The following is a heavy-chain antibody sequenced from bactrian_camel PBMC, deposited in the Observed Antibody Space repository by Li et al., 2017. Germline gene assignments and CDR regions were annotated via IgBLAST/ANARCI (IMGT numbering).Heavy chain of an antibody. Sequence: HVQLVESGGGSVQAGGSLGLSCTASGDISYRCMGWYRQAPGKEREGVAVIDSYSDTTFVDSVKGRFTISQDNAKPMLYLQMNALKPEDTALYYCAADLVTGGNWRSIDHWSYWGQGTQVTVS. J-gene: IGHJ4*01. V-gene: IGHV3S53*01. CDR1: GDISYRC. CDR3: AADLVTGGNWRSIDHWSY. D-gene: IGHD7*01. CDR2: IDSYSDT.